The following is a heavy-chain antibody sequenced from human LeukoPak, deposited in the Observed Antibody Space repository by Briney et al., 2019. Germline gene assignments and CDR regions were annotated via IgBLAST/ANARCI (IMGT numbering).Heavy chain of an antibody. CDR1: GGSISSYY. D-gene: IGHD3-10*01. CDR3: ARVVSGDSDNWFDP. V-gene: IGHV4-59*12. CDR2: IYYSGST. Sequence: SETLSLTCTVSGGSISSYYWSWIRQPPGKGLEWIGFIYYSGSTNYNPSLKSRVTISVATSKNQFSLKLSSVTAADTAVYYCARVVSGDSDNWFDPWGQGTLVTISS. J-gene: IGHJ5*02.